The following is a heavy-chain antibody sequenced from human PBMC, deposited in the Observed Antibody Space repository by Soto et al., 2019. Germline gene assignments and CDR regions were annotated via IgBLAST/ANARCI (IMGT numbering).Heavy chain of an antibody. J-gene: IGHJ4*02. CDR1: GGSISSYY. D-gene: IGHD3-22*01. CDR2: IYYSGST. CDR3: ARGCHDSSGYYNDY. V-gene: IGHV4-59*01. Sequence: PSETLSLTCTVSGGSISSYYWSWIRQPPGKGLEWIGYIYYSGSTNYNPSLKSRVTISVDTSKNQFSLKLSSVTAADTAVYYCARGCHDSSGYYNDYWGQGTLVTVSS.